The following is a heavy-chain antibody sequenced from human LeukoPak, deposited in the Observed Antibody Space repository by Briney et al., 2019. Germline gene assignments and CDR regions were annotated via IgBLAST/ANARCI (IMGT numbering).Heavy chain of an antibody. CDR3: AKDMKPGGLWDADY. CDR2: ISGSGGSGGST. D-gene: IGHD1-14*01. V-gene: IGHV3-23*01. J-gene: IGHJ4*02. CDR1: GFTFSDYA. Sequence: GGSPRLSCAASGFTFSDYAMSWVRQAPGKGLEWVSVISGSGGSGGSTYYADSVKGRFTISRDNSNNVLFLHMDGLRAEDTALYYCAKDMKPGGLWDADYWGQGTLVTVSS.